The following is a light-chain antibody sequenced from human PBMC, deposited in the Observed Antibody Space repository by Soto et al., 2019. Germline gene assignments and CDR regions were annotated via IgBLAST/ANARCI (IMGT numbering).Light chain of an antibody. CDR2: GNS. V-gene: IGLV1-40*01. Sequence: QSVLTQPPSVSGAPGQRVTISCTGSSSNIGAGYGVHWYQQLPGTAPKLLIYGNSNRPSGVPDRFSGSKSGTSASLAITGLQAEDEADYYCQSYDSSLSGSEVVFGGGTKLTVL. CDR1: SSNIGAGYG. J-gene: IGLJ2*01. CDR3: QSYDSSLSGSEVV.